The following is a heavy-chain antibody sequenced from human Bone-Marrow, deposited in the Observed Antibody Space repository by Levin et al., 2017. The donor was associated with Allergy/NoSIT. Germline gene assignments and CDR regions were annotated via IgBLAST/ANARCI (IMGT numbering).Heavy chain of an antibody. D-gene: IGHD2-2*02. Sequence: ASVKVSCKASGGTFSSYPISWVRQAPGQGLEWMGRIIPILGIANYAQKFQGRVTITADKSTSTAYMELSSLRSEDTAVYYCARGNRELGYCSSTSCYTSMDVWGQGTTVTVSS. CDR1: GGTFSSYP. V-gene: IGHV1-69*04. J-gene: IGHJ6*02. CDR3: ARGNRELGYCSSTSCYTSMDV. CDR2: IIPILGIA.